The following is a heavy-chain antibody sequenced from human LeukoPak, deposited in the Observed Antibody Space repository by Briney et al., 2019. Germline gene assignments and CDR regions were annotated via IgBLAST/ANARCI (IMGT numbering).Heavy chain of an antibody. CDR1: GYNFSTYW. Sequence: GESLKISCKGSGYNFSTYWIGWVRQMPGKGLEWMGIVYPANSDTRYSPSFQGQVTMSADKSITTAYLQWSSLKASDTAMYYCARPRNYDPSANGGFDIWGQGTMVTVSS. CDR2: VYPANSDT. J-gene: IGHJ3*02. D-gene: IGHD3-22*01. CDR3: ARPRNYDPSANGGFDI. V-gene: IGHV5-51*01.